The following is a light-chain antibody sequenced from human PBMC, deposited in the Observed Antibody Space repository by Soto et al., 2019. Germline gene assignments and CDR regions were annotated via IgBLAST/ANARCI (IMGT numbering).Light chain of an antibody. J-gene: IGLJ1*01. CDR3: CSYAGNYTYV. CDR2: DVS. Sequence: QSALTQPRSVSGSPGQSVTISCTGTSSDVGGYNYVSWYQQHPGKAPKLIIYDVSQRPSGVPDRFSGSKSGNTASLTISGLQADDEADYYCCSYAGNYTYVFGTETKVTVL. V-gene: IGLV2-11*01. CDR1: SSDVGGYNY.